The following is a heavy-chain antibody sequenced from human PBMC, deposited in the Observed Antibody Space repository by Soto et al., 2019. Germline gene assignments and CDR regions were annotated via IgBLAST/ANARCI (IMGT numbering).Heavy chain of an antibody. D-gene: IGHD3-16*01. Sequence: SETLSLTCTVSGGSISSSSYYWGWIRQPPGKGLEWIGSIYYSGSTYYNPSLKSRVTISVDTSKNQFSLKLSSVTAADTAVYYCASWGRGIDYWGQGTLITVSS. J-gene: IGHJ4*02. CDR3: ASWGRGIDY. CDR2: IYYSGST. V-gene: IGHV4-39*01. CDR1: GGSISSSSYY.